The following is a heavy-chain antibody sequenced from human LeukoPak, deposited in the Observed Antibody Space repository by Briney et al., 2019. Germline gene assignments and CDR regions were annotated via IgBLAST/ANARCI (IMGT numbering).Heavy chain of an antibody. CDR2: MNPNNERT. D-gene: IGHD3-22*01. J-gene: IGHJ4*02. Sequence: ASVKVSCKASGYSFTTYDIYWIRQANGQGFEWMGWMNPNNERTGYAQNFQGRVTMTRDTSKSTVYIELTSLRSADTAVYYCARHHVATLPYSFDSCGVDYWGQGTLVTVSS. V-gene: IGHV1-8*01. CDR1: GYSFTTYD. CDR3: ARHHVATLPYSFDSCGVDY.